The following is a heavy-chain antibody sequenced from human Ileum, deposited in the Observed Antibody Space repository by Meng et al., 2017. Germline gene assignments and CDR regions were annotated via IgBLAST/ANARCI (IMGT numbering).Heavy chain of an antibody. CDR3: ARGHEWFGDLLAAFDI. J-gene: IGHJ3*02. V-gene: IGHV4-61*02. CDR2: IYIRGGT. CDR1: GDSISSGSSY. Sequence: SETLSLTCTVSGDSISSGSSYWSWIRQPAGKGLEWIGRIYIRGGTNYNPSLKSRVTISADTSNNQFSLRLSSVTAADTAVYYCARGHEWFGDLLAAFDIWGRGTKVTVSS. D-gene: IGHD3-10*01.